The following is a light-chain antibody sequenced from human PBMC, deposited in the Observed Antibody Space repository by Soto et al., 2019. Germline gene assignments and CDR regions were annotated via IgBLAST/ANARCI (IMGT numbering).Light chain of an antibody. V-gene: IGKV3-11*01. CDR2: GAS. J-gene: IGKJ4*01. Sequence: EIVLTQSPGTLSLSPGERATLSCRASQSISRTLAWYQQKPGQAPRLLTSGASNRASGIPARFSGSGSGTDFTLTISSLDPEDFAVYYCQQRSNWPPVTFGGGTKVDIK. CDR1: QSISRT. CDR3: QQRSNWPPVT.